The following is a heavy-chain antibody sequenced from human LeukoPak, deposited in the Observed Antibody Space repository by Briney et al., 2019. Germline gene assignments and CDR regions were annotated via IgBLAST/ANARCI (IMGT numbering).Heavy chain of an antibody. J-gene: IGHJ4*02. Sequence: ASVKVSCKASGYTFTGFYMHWVRQAPGQGLEWMGWINPYTGDTNYAQKFQGRVAVTRDMSINTAYMELSRLRSDDTAVYYCARDLYWGPDYWGQGTLVTVSS. CDR2: INPYTGDT. D-gene: IGHD7-27*01. CDR1: GYTFTGFY. V-gene: IGHV1-2*02. CDR3: ARDLYWGPDY.